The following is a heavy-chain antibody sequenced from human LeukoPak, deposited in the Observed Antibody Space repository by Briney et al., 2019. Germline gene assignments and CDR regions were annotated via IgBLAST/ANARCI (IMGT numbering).Heavy chain of an antibody. CDR3: ARLIFYMGYYYGMDV. J-gene: IGHJ6*02. CDR2: IYYSGST. CDR1: GGSISSYY. Sequence: SETLSLTCTVSGGSISSYYRSWIRQPPGKGLEWIGYIYYSGSTNYNPSLKSRVTISVDTSKNQFSLKLSSVTAADTAVYYCARLIFYMGYYYGMDVWGHGTTVTVSS. V-gene: IGHV4-59*08. D-gene: IGHD1-26*01.